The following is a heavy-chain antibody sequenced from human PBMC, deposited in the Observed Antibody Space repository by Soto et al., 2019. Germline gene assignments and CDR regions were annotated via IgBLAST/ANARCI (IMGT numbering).Heavy chain of an antibody. Sequence: SEALSLTCTVYGASISSYYWSWIRQPPGKGLEWIGYTYYSGSTNYNPSLKSRVTISVDTSKNQFSLKLSSVTAADAAVYYCARGEYQLLPTYYYYYGMDVWGQGTTVTVSS. V-gene: IGHV4-59*01. CDR2: TYYSGST. J-gene: IGHJ6*02. CDR1: GASISSYY. D-gene: IGHD2-2*01. CDR3: ARGEYQLLPTYYYYYGMDV.